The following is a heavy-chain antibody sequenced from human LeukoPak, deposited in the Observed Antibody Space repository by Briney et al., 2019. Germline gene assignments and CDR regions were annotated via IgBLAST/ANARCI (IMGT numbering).Heavy chain of an antibody. CDR2: VYSSGST. D-gene: IGHD2-21*01. V-gene: IGHV4-4*07. CDR1: GGSISSYY. CDR3: AREVSSGSYWTDS. J-gene: IGHJ5*01. Sequence: SETLSLTCTVSGGSISSYYWSWIRQPAGKGLECIGRVYSSGSTNYNPSLKSRVTMSIDTSKNQFSLKLTSVTAADTAVYYCAREVSSGSYWTDSWGQGTLVTVSS.